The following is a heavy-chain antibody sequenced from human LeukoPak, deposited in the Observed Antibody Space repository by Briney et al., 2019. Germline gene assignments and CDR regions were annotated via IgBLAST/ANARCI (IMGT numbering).Heavy chain of an antibody. J-gene: IGHJ4*02. CDR3: ASRAPYYGGNSGFDY. Sequence: GESLKISCKGSGYSFTSYWIAWVRQMPGKGLEWMGIIYPGDSDTRYSPSFQGQVTISADKSISTAYLQWSSLKASDTAMYYCASRAPYYGGNSGFDYWGQGTLVTVSS. CDR1: GYSFTSYW. V-gene: IGHV5-51*01. D-gene: IGHD4-23*01. CDR2: IYPGDSDT.